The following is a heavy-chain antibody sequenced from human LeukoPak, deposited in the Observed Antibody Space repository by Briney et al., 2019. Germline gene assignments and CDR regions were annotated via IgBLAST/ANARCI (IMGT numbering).Heavy chain of an antibody. D-gene: IGHD3-22*01. CDR2: IGTAGDT. CDR1: GFTFSSYD. CDR3: ARAMNYYDSSGYYTYFDY. V-gene: IGHV3-13*01. Sequence: GGSLRLSCAASGFTFSSYDMHWVRQATGKGLEWVSAIGTAGDTYYPGSVKGRFTISRENAKNSLYLQMDSLRAGDTAVYYCARAMNYYDSSGYYTYFDYWGQGTLVTVSS. J-gene: IGHJ4*02.